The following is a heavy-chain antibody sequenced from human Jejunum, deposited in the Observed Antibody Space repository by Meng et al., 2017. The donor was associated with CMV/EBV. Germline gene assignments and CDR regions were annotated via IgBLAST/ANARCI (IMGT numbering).Heavy chain of an antibody. Sequence: SGDSIGSGSYYWTWIRQPAGKGLEWIGHIHSTGGTNYNPSLKSRVTMSVDTTKNHFSLELRSLTAADTAVYYCARLNPYSGVWYFDYWGQGTLVTVPQ. J-gene: IGHJ4*02. CDR2: IHSTGGT. V-gene: IGHV4-61*09. D-gene: IGHD6-19*01. CDR3: ARLNPYSGVWYFDY. CDR1: GDSIGSGSYY.